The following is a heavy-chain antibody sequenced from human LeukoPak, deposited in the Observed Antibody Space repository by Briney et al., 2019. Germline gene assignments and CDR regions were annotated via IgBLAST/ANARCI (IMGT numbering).Heavy chain of an antibody. CDR3: ATHATMVRGVIHTDWLDP. V-gene: IGHV4-39*01. D-gene: IGHD3-10*01. Sequence: SETLCLTCTVSGGSISSSRYYWGWIRQPPGKGLEWIGSIYYSGSTYYNPSLKSQVTISVDTSKNQFSLKLSSVTAADTAVYYCATHATMVRGVIHTDWLDPWGQGTLVTVSS. CDR2: IYYSGST. J-gene: IGHJ5*02. CDR1: GGSISSSRYY.